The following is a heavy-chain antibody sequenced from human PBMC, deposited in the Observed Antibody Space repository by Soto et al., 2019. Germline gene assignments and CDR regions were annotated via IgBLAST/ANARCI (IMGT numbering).Heavy chain of an antibody. J-gene: IGHJ4*02. V-gene: IGHV3-23*01. D-gene: IGHD3-9*01. CDR3: AKEGYYDILTGYYADY. Sequence: GGSLRLSCAASGFTFSSYAMSWVRQAPGKGLEWVSAISGSGGSTYYADSVKGRFTISRDNSKNTLYLQMNSLRAEDTAVYYCAKEGYYDILTGYYADYWGQGTLVTVSS. CDR1: GFTFSSYA. CDR2: ISGSGGST.